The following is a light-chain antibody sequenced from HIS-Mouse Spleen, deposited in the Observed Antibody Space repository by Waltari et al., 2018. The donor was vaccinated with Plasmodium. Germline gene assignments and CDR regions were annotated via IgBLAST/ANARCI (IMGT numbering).Light chain of an antibody. CDR3: YSTDSSGNHRV. CDR2: EDS. CDR1: KLGYKY. J-gene: IGLJ3*02. V-gene: IGLV3-10*01. Sequence: PPSVSVSPGQTASITCSGDKLGYKYACWYQQKPGQSPVLVIYEDSKRPSGIPERFSGSSSGTMATLTISGAQVEDEADYYCYSTDSSGNHRVFGGGTKLTVL.